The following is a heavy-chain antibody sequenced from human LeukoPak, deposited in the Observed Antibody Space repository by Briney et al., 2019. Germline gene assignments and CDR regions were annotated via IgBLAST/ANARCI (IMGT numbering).Heavy chain of an antibody. Sequence: GGSLRLSCVVSGFTFRNASMSWVRQAPGKGLEWVGRIKSKTDGGTTDYAAPVKGRFTISRDDSKSTVYLQMNSLTTEDTAVYFCAHRDTAMVRVDYWGQGTLVTVSS. V-gene: IGHV3-15*01. D-gene: IGHD5-18*01. CDR2: IKSKTDGGTT. CDR1: GFTFRNAS. CDR3: AHRDTAMVRVDY. J-gene: IGHJ4*02.